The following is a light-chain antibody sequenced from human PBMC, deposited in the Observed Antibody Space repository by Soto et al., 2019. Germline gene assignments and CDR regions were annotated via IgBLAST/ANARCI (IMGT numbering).Light chain of an antibody. J-gene: IGLJ1*01. CDR3: QSYDSSLSGLV. CDR1: SSNIGVGYT. CDR2: GNS. V-gene: IGLV1-40*01. Sequence: QSVLTQPPSVSGAPGQRVTISCSGSSSNIGVGYTVHWYQQLPGTAPKLLIYGNSNRPSGVPDRFSGSKSGTSASLAITGLQTEDEADYYCQSYDSSLSGLVFGTGTQVTVL.